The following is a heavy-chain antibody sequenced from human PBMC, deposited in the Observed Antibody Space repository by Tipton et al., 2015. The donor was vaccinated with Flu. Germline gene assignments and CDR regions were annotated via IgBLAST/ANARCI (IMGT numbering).Heavy chain of an antibody. D-gene: IGHD6-25*01. CDR2: IYPGKSDA. Sequence: QSGAEVKKPGESLKISCKGSGFSFSSHWIAWVRQTPEKGLEWMGIIYPGKSDARYSPSFQGQVTISADTSIDTAYLQWSSLQASDTALYYCAKQVSSAAAVTYDYWGQGTLVTVSS. CDR1: GFSFSSHW. J-gene: IGHJ4*02. V-gene: IGHV5-51*01. CDR3: AKQVSSAAAVTYDY.